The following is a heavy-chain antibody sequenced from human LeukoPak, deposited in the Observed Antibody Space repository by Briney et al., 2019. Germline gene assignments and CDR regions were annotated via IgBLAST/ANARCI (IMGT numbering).Heavy chain of an antibody. D-gene: IGHD6-19*01. CDR2: IYYSGST. J-gene: IGHJ4*02. CDR1: GGSISSYY. V-gene: IGHV4-59*12. Sequence: PSETLSLTCTVSGGSISSYYWSWIRQPPGKGLEWIGYIYYSGSTNYNPSLKSRVTISVDTSKNQFSLKLSSVTAADTAVYYCARVYRDSSGWYGGVYWGQGTLVTVSS. CDR3: ARVYRDSSGWYGGVY.